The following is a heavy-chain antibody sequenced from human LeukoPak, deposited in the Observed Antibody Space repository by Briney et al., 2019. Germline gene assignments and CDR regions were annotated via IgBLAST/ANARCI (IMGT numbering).Heavy chain of an antibody. D-gene: IGHD6-19*01. J-gene: IGHJ6*02. CDR1: GFTFSSYA. V-gene: IGHV3-30*04. CDR3: ARAKRIAVAGPGFYYYYGMDV. Sequence: PGRSLRLSCAASGFTFSSYAMHWVRQAPGKGLEWVAVISYDGSNKYYADSVKGRFTISRDNSKNTLYLQMNSLRAEDTAVYYCARAKRIAVAGPGFYYYYGMDVWGQETTVTVSS. CDR2: ISYDGSNK.